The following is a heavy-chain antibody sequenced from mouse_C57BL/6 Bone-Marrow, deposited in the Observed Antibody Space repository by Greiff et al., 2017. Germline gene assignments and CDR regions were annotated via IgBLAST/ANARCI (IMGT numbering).Heavy chain of an antibody. V-gene: IGHV1-81*01. CDR2: IYPRSGNT. Sequence: VQLQESGAELARPGASVKLSCKASGYTFTSYGISWVKQRTGQGLEWIGEIYPRSGNTYYNEKFKGKATLTADKSSSTAYMELRSLTSEDSAVYFCARDYYGSSLCYWGQGTTLTVSS. CDR1: GYTFTSYG. D-gene: IGHD1-1*01. CDR3: ARDYYGSSLCY. J-gene: IGHJ2*01.